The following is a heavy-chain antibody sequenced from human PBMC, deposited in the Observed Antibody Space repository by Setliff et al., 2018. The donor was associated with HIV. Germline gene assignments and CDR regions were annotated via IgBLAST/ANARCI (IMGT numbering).Heavy chain of an antibody. CDR1: GASFSGYY. J-gene: IGHJ4*02. D-gene: IGHD5-12*01. CDR3: AASWGRDGYNYVH. V-gene: IGHV4-34*01. Sequence: PSETLSLTCAVYGASFSGYYCNWIRQTPGKGLEWIGDINHSGSANYNPSLRGRVTISIDMSKNQFSLKLSSVTAADTAVYYCAASWGRDGYNYVHWGQGTLVTVSS. CDR2: INHSGSA.